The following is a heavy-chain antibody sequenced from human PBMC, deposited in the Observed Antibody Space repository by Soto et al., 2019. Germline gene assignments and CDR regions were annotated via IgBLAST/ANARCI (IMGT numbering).Heavy chain of an antibody. J-gene: IGHJ6*02. V-gene: IGHV1-46*01. CDR1: GYTFTSYY. D-gene: IGHD2-2*01. CDR3: ARGGGGDIVVVPAAMGYYYYGMDV. CDR2: INPSGGST. Sequence: GASVKVSFKASGYTFTSYYMHWVRQAPGQGLEWMGIINPSGGSTSYAQKFQGRVTMTRDTSTSTVYMELSSLRSEDTAVYYCARGGGGDIVVVPAAMGYYYYGMDVWGQGTTVTVSS.